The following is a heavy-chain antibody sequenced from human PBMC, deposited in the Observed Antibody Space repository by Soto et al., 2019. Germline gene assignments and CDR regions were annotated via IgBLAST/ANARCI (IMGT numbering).Heavy chain of an antibody. CDR2: IYYSGST. D-gene: IGHD6-6*01. CDR1: GGSISSSSYY. J-gene: IGHJ4*02. Sequence: QLQLQESGPGLVKPSETLSLTCTVSGGSISSSSYYWGWIRQPPGKGLEWIGSIYYSGSTYYNPSLQRPVTLPVDTSKNQFSLKLSSATAADTAVYYCARRRSSPAADYWGQGTLVTVSS. V-gene: IGHV4-39*01. CDR3: ARRRSSPAADY.